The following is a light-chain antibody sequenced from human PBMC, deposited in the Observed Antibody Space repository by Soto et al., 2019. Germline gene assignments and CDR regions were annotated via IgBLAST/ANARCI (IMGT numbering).Light chain of an antibody. V-gene: IGKV3-20*01. CDR3: QQYGSSPPYT. Sequence: EIVLTQSPGTLSLSTGERATLSCRASQSVSSSCLAWYQQKPGQAPRLLIYGASSRATGIPDRFSGSGSGTDFTLTISRLEPEDFAVYYCQQYGSSPPYTFGQGTKLEIK. CDR2: GAS. CDR1: QSVSSSC. J-gene: IGKJ2*01.